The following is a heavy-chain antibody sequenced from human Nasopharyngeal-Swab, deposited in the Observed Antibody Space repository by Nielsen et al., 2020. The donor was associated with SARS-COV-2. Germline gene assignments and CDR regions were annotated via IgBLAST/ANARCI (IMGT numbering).Heavy chain of an antibody. V-gene: IGHV4-59*01. Sequence: WIRQPPGKGLEWIGYIYYSESTNYNPSLKSRVTISVDTSKNQFSLKLSSVTAADTAVYYCAIGGGGSYYYGMDVWGQGTTVTVSS. J-gene: IGHJ6*02. D-gene: IGHD3-16*01. CDR3: AIGGGGSYYYGMDV. CDR2: IYYSEST.